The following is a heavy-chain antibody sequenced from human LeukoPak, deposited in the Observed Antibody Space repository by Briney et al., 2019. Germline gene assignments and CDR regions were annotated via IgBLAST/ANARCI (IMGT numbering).Heavy chain of an antibody. Sequence: QPGRSLRLSCAASGFTFDDYAMHWVRQAPGKGLEWVSGISWNIGSIGYADSVKGRFTISRDNAKNSLYLQMNSLRAEDTALYYCAKSVIRVPAATYFDYWGQGTLVTVSS. CDR1: GFTFDDYA. CDR2: ISWNIGSI. J-gene: IGHJ4*02. D-gene: IGHD2-2*01. CDR3: AKSVIRVPAATYFDY. V-gene: IGHV3-9*01.